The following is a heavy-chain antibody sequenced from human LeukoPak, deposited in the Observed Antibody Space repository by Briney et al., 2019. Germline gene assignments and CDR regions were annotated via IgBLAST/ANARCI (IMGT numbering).Heavy chain of an antibody. V-gene: IGHV1-2*02. CDR3: ARTTVDFYDILTGYSRQLDY. CDR2: INPNSGGT. CDR1: GYTFTGYY. D-gene: IGHD3-9*01. Sequence: ASVKVSCKASGYTFTGYYMHWVRQAPGQGLEWMGWINPNSGGTNYAQKFQGRVTMTRDTSISTAYMELSRLRSDDTAVYYCARTTVDFYDILTGYSRQLDYWGQGTLVTVSS. J-gene: IGHJ4*02.